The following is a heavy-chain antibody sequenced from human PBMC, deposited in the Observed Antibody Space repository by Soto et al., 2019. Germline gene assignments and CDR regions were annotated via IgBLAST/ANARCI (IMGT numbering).Heavy chain of an antibody. CDR3: ARGEQYSGRIFDY. J-gene: IGHJ4*01. D-gene: IGHD1-26*01. V-gene: IGHV6-1*01. CDR2: TYYRSKWYY. Sequence: SQTRSLTCXIPGDSVSSNSAGWGWVRQSPSRGLEWLGRTYYRSKWYYEYAVSVRVRITINPDTSKNQYSLQLNSVTPEDTAVYFCARGEQYSGRIFDYWGQGTLVTVSS. CDR1: GDSVSSNSAG.